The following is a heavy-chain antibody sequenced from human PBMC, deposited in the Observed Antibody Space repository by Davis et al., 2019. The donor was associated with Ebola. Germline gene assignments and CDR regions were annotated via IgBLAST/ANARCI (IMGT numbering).Heavy chain of an antibody. CDR3: TREFGGSYDY. Sequence: PGGSLRLSCAASGFTFSNAWMNWVRQAPGKGLEWVGFIRSKAYGGTTEYAASVKGRFTISRDDSKSIAYLQMNNLKTDDTAFYYCTREFGGSYDYWGQGTLVTVSS. D-gene: IGHD1-26*01. CDR1: GFTFSNAW. J-gene: IGHJ4*02. CDR2: IRSKAYGGTT. V-gene: IGHV3-49*04.